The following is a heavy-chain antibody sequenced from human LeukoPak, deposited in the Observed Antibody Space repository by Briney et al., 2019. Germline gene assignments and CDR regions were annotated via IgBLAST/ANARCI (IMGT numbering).Heavy chain of an antibody. D-gene: IGHD6-6*01. V-gene: IGHV4-59*08. CDR3: ARLTIAARPGGWFDP. CDR2: IYYSGST. CDR1: GGSISSYY. Sequence: SETLSLTCTVSGGSISSYYWSWIRQPPGKGLEWIGYIYYSGSTNYNPSLKSRVTISVDTSKNQFSLKLSSVTAADTAVYYCARLTIAARPGGWFDPWGQGTLVTVSS. J-gene: IGHJ5*02.